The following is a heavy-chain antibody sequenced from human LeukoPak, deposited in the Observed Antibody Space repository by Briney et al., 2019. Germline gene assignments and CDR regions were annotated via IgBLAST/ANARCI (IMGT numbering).Heavy chain of an antibody. CDR1: GFTVSGNY. D-gene: IGHD3-22*01. Sequence: QAGGSLRLSCAASGFTVSGNYVSWVRQAPGKGLEWVSLIYSGGTTYYADSVKGRFTISRDNSKNTLYLQMNSLRAEDTAVYYCARSSERKYYFDYWGQGTLVTVSS. J-gene: IGHJ4*02. CDR3: ARSSERKYYFDY. CDR2: IYSGGTT. V-gene: IGHV3-53*01.